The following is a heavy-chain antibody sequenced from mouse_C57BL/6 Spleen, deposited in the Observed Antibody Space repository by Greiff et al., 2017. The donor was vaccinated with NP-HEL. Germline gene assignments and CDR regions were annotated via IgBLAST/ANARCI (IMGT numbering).Heavy chain of an antibody. D-gene: IGHD2-1*01. CDR2: IRNTANGYTT. V-gene: IGHV7-3*01. CDR3: ARYYGNYGGYFDV. CDR1: GFTFTDYY. Sequence: EVQGVESGGGLVQPGGSLSLSCAASGFTFTDYYMSWVRQPPGKALEWLGFIRNTANGYTTEYSASVKGRFTISRDNSQSILYLQMNALRAEDSATYYCARYYGNYGGYFDVWGTGTTVTVSS. J-gene: IGHJ1*03.